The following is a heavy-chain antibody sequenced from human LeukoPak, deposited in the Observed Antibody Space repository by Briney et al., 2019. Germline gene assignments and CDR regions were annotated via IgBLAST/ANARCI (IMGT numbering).Heavy chain of an antibody. V-gene: IGHV1-46*01. CDR1: EYTFTSYY. J-gene: IGHJ5*02. CDR2: INPSGGST. CDR3: ARDLPGIAAARGWFDP. Sequence: GASVKVSCKASEYTFTSYYMHWVRQAPGQGLEWMGIINPSGGSTSYAQKFQGRVTMTRDTSTSTVYMELSSLRSEDTAVYYCARDLPGIAAARGWFDPWGQGTLVTVSS. D-gene: IGHD6-13*01.